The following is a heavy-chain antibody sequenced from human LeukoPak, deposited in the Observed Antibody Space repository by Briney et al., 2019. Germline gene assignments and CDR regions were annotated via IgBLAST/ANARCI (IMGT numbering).Heavy chain of an antibody. CDR2: INHSGST. D-gene: IGHD3-10*01. J-gene: IGHJ6*03. V-gene: IGHV4-34*01. CDR1: GGSFSGYY. Sequence: PSETLSLTCAVYGGSFSGYYWSWIRQPPGKGLEWIGEINHSGSTNYNPSLKSRVTISVDTTKNQFSLKLSSVTAADTAVYYCARGGAGSYYYYYMDVWGKGTTVTVSS. CDR3: ARGGAGSYYYYYMDV.